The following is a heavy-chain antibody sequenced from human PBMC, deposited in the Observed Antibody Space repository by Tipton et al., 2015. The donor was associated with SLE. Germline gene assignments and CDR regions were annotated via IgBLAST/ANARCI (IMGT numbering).Heavy chain of an antibody. CDR3: ARGDRVGAPDWFDP. D-gene: IGHD1-26*01. Sequence: LRLSCTVSGGSISSYYWSWIRQPPGKGLEWIGYIYYSGSTNYNPSLKSRVTISVDTSKNQFSLKLSSVTAADTAVYYCARGDRVGAPDWFDPWGQGTLVTVSS. J-gene: IGHJ5*02. CDR2: IYYSGST. CDR1: GGSISSYY. V-gene: IGHV4-59*12.